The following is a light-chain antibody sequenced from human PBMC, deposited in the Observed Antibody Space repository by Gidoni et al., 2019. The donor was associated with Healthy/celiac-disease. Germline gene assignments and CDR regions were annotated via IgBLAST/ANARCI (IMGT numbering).Light chain of an antibody. V-gene: IGKV3-20*01. J-gene: IGKJ5*01. CDR3: QQYGSSPFT. Sequence: VLTQSPGTLSLSPGERATLSCRASQSVSSSYLAWYQQKPGQAPRLLIYGASSRATGIPDRFSGSGSGTDFTLTISRLEPEDFAVYYCQQYGSSPFTFGEGTRVEIK. CDR1: QSVSSSY. CDR2: GAS.